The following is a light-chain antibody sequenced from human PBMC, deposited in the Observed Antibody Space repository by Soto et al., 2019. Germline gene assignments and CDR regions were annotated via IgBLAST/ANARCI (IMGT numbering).Light chain of an antibody. CDR2: DVS. CDR3: SSYTSSSTLV. CDR1: SSDVGGYNY. Sequence: QSVLTQPASVSGSPGQSITISCTGTSSDVGGYNYVSWYQQHPGKAPNLMIYDVSNRPSGVSTRFSGSKSGNTAFLTISGLQAEDEADYYCSSYTSSSTLVFGGGTKVTV. J-gene: IGLJ2*01. V-gene: IGLV2-14*01.